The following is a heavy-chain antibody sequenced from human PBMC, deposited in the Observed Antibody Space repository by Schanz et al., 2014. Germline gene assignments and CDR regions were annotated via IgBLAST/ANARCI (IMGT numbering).Heavy chain of an antibody. CDR1: GFNFSDYA. V-gene: IGHV3-23*04. CDR2: ISGGGGTA. CDR3: AKDISDTSGKDDY. Sequence: EVQLVESGGGLVPPGGSLRLSCAASGFNFSDYAMCWVRQAPGKGLEWVSAISGGGGTAYYTDSVKGRFTITSDNSKSTLYLQMSSLRAEDTAVYFCAKDISDTSGKDDYWGQGTLVTVSS. D-gene: IGHD3-22*01. J-gene: IGHJ4*02.